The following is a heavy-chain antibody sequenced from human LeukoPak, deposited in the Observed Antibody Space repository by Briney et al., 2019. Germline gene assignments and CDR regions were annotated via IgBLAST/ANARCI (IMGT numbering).Heavy chain of an antibody. Sequence: SETLSLTCAVYGGSFSGYYWSWIRQPPGKGLERIGEINHSGSTNYNPSLKSRVTISVDTSKNQFSLKLSSVTAADTAVYYCARVIFGVARRYYYYYMDVWGKGTTVTVSS. V-gene: IGHV4-34*01. D-gene: IGHD3-3*01. CDR3: ARVIFGVARRYYYYYMDV. CDR2: INHSGST. J-gene: IGHJ6*03. CDR1: GGSFSGYY.